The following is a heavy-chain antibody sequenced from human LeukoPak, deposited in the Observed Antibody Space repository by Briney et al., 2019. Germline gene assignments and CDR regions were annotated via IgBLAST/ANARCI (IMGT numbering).Heavy chain of an antibody. D-gene: IGHD3-3*01. Sequence: GASVTVSCKASGYTFTGYYMHWVRQAPGQGLEWMGWINPNSGGTNYAQKFQGRVTMTRDTSISTAYMELSRLRSDDTAVYYCARHIRFLEWLFFDPWGQGTLVTVSS. V-gene: IGHV1-2*02. CDR1: GYTFTGYY. CDR3: ARHIRFLEWLFFDP. CDR2: INPNSGGT. J-gene: IGHJ5*02.